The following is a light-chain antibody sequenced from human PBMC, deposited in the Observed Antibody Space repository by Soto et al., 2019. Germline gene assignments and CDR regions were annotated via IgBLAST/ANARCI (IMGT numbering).Light chain of an antibody. V-gene: IGKV1-5*01. Sequence: DIQMTQSPSTLSASVGDRVAITCRASQSISRWLAWYQQKPGKAPKLLIFDASRLASGVPSRFSGSGSETEITLNISSLQPDDFAVYYYQQYNCYWTFGQGTKVEIK. CDR3: QQYNCYWT. CDR1: QSISRW. J-gene: IGKJ1*01. CDR2: DAS.